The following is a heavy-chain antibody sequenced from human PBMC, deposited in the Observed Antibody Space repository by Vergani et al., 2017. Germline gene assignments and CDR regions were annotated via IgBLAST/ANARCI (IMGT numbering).Heavy chain of an antibody. CDR1: GGTFSSYA. V-gene: IGHV1-69*18. CDR3: VKDFPSITMIVVVNRGGDY. J-gene: IGHJ4*02. Sequence: QVQLVQSGAEVKKPGSSVKVSCKASGGTFSSYAISWVRQAPGQGLEWMGRIIPIFGTANYAQKFQGRVTITADESTSTAYMELSSLRSEDTAVYYCVKDFPSITMIVVVNRGGDYWGQGTLVTVSS. D-gene: IGHD3-22*01. CDR2: IIPIFGTA.